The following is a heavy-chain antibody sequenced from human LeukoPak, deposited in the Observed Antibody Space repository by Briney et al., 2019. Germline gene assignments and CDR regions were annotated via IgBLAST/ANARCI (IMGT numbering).Heavy chain of an antibody. V-gene: IGHV3-23*01. CDR3: ARDRGYSYGYDY. Sequence: PGGSLRLSCAASGFTFSSYAMSWVRQAPGKGLEWVSAISGSGGSTYYADSVKGRFTISRDNAKNSLYLQMNSLRAEDTAVYYCARDRGYSYGYDYWGQGTLVTVSS. D-gene: IGHD5-18*01. J-gene: IGHJ4*02. CDR2: ISGSGGST. CDR1: GFTFSSYA.